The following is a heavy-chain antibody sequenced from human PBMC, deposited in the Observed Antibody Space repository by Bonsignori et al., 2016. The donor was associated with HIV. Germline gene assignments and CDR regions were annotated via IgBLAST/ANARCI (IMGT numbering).Heavy chain of an antibody. V-gene: IGHV3-7*01. D-gene: IGHD3-16*02. CDR2: IKQDGSEK. Sequence: WIRKPPGKGLEWVANIKQDGSEKYYVDSVKGRFTISRDNAKNSLYLQMNSLRAEDTAVYYCARDKRYDYVWGSYPPYYFDYWGQGTLVTVSS. CDR3: ARDKRYDYVWGSYPPYYFDY. J-gene: IGHJ4*02.